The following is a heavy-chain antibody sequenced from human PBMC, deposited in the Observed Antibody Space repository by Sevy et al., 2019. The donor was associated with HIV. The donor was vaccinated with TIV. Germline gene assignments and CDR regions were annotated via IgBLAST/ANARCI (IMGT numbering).Heavy chain of an antibody. Sequence: GGSLRLSCAASGFTFSSYGMRWVRQAPGKGLEWVAVIWYDGSNKYYANSVKGRFTISRDNSKNTLYLQMNSLRAEDTAVYYCARDRNGYFDYWGQGTLVTVSS. V-gene: IGHV3-33*01. J-gene: IGHJ4*02. CDR3: ARDRNGYFDY. D-gene: IGHD2-8*01. CDR2: IWYDGSNK. CDR1: GFTFSSYG.